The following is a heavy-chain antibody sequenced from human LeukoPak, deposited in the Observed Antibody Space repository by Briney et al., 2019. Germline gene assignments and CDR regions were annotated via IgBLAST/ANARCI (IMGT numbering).Heavy chain of an antibody. CDR3: ARHPFASPFDY. J-gene: IGHJ4*02. D-gene: IGHD6-6*01. Sequence: SETLSLTCTVSGASISSDYWSWIRQPPGKGLEWIGYIYYTGHTHYNPSLKSRVTMLMDTSENQFSLKLSSVTAADTAVYYCARHPFASPFDYWGQGTLVTVSS. V-gene: IGHV4-59*08. CDR1: GASISSDY. CDR2: IYYTGHT.